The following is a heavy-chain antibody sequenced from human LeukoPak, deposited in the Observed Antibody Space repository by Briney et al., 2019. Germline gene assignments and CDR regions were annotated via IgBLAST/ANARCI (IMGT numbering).Heavy chain of an antibody. Sequence: GGSLRLSCAASGFTFSSYAMSWVRQAPGKGLEWVSAISGSGGSTYYADSVEGRFTISRDNSKNTLYLQMNSLRAEDTAVYYCATRLGYDILTGSPLGGQGTLVTVSS. CDR2: ISGSGGST. CDR1: GFTFSSYA. CDR3: ATRLGYDILTGSPL. J-gene: IGHJ4*02. D-gene: IGHD3-9*01. V-gene: IGHV3-23*01.